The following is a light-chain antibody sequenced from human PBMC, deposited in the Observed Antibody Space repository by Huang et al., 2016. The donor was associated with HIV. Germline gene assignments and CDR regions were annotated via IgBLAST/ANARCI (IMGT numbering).Light chain of an antibody. Sequence: EIVMTQSPATLSLSPGERATLSCRASQRLGTNLAWYQQNPGQAPRLLIYGGSTRASGIPDRFSGSGSGTECTLTIYSLQAEDFAVYYCQQYQVWPPATFGQGTRVEIK. CDR3: QQYQVWPPAT. J-gene: IGKJ1*01. CDR1: QRLGTN. V-gene: IGKV3-15*01. CDR2: GGS.